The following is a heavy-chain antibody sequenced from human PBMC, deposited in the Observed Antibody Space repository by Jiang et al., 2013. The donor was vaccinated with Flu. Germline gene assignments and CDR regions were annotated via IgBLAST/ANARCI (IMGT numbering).Heavy chain of an antibody. V-gene: IGHV4-34*01. J-gene: IGHJ4*02. Sequence: KGLEWIGEINYRGHTKYNPSLKSRVTISVDTSKNQFSLKLSSVTAADTAVYYCARSFWSGSDYWGQGTLVTVSS. CDR3: ARSFWSGSDY. D-gene: IGHD3-3*01. CDR2: INYRGHT.